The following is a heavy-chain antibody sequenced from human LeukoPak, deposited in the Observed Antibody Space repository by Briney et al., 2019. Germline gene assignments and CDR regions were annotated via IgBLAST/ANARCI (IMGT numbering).Heavy chain of an antibody. Sequence: SQTLSLTCTVSGGSISSGDYYWSWIRQPPGKGLEWIGYIYYSGSTYYNPSLKSRVTISVDTSKNQFSLKLSSVTAADTAVYYCGRVMGGSGVDIVVVPAAHGAGAFDIWGQGTMVTVSS. V-gene: IGHV4-30-4*08. CDR1: GGSISSGDYY. CDR3: GRVMGGSGVDIVVVPAAHGAGAFDI. J-gene: IGHJ3*02. D-gene: IGHD2-2*01. CDR2: IYYSGST.